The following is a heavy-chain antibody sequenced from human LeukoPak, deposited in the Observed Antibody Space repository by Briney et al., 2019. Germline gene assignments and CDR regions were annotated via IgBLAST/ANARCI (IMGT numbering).Heavy chain of an antibody. V-gene: IGHV3-23*01. Sequence: GGSLRLSCAASGFIFSSYPMSWVRQAPGKGLEWVSAISGTAENTYYADSVKGRFSISRDNSRNTVHLQMSSLRPEDTAVYYCAKMIGLELTNYGMDVWGQGTTVTVSS. J-gene: IGHJ6*02. D-gene: IGHD2-21*01. CDR2: ISGTAENT. CDR3: AKMIGLELTNYGMDV. CDR1: GFIFSSYP.